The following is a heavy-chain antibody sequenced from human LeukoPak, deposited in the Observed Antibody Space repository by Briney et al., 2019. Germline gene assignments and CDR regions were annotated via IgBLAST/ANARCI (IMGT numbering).Heavy chain of an antibody. J-gene: IGHJ6*02. V-gene: IGHV3-33*01. CDR1: GFTFSSYG. CDR3: ARDFVASVAGPYYYYYYGMDV. CDR2: IWYDGSNK. D-gene: IGHD6-19*01. Sequence: GRSLRLSCAASGFTFSSYGMHWVRQAPGKGLEWVAVIWYDGSNKYYADSVKGRFTISRDNSKNTLYLQMNSLRAEDTAVYYCARDFVASVAGPYYYYYYGMDVWGQGTTVTVSS.